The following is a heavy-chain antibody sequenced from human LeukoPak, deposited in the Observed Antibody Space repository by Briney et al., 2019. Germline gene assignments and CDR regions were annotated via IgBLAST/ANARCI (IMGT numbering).Heavy chain of an antibody. Sequence: GGSLRLSCAASGFTFDDYAMHWVRQAPGKGLEWVSGISWNSGSIGYADSVKGRFTISRDNAKNSLYLQMNSLRAEDTALYYCAKSYYYGSGSYYWVLDYWGQGTLVTVSS. D-gene: IGHD3-10*01. CDR1: GFTFDDYA. V-gene: IGHV3-9*01. J-gene: IGHJ4*02. CDR3: AKSYYYGSGSYYWVLDY. CDR2: ISWNSGSI.